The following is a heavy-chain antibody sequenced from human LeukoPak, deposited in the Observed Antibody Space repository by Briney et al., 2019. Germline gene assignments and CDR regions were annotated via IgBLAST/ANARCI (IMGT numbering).Heavy chain of an antibody. V-gene: IGHV3-30*02. CDR2: IRYDGSNK. CDR3: AKDPGMIAAADY. J-gene: IGHJ4*02. CDR1: GFTFSSYA. Sequence: GGSLRLSCAASGFTFSSYAMHWVRQAPGKGLEWVAFIRYDGSNKYYADSVKGRFTISRDNSKNTLYLQMNSLRAEDTAVYYCAKDPGMIAAADYWGQGTLVTVSS. D-gene: IGHD6-13*01.